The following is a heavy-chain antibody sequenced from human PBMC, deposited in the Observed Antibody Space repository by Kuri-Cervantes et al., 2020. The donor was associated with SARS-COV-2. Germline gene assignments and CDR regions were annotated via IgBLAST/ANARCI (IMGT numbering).Heavy chain of an antibody. Sequence: GESLKISCAASGFTFSSYAMSWVRQAPGKGLEWVSAISGSGGSTYYADSVKGRFTISRDNSKNTLYLQMNSLRAEDTAVYYCAKEGGYSSSWLFFDYWGQGTLVTVSS. CDR1: GFTFSSYA. CDR2: ISGSGGST. D-gene: IGHD6-13*01. V-gene: IGHV3-23*01. J-gene: IGHJ4*02. CDR3: AKEGGYSSSWLFFDY.